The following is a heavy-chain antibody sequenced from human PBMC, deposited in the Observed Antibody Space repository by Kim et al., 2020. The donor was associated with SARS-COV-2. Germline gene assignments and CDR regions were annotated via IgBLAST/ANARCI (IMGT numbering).Heavy chain of an antibody. J-gene: IGHJ5*02. V-gene: IGHV3-49*02. Sequence: GGTTEYAASVKGRFTISRDDSKSIAYLQMNSLKTEDTAVYYCTRGDWFDPWGQGTLVTVSS. CDR2: GGTT. CDR3: TRGDWFDP.